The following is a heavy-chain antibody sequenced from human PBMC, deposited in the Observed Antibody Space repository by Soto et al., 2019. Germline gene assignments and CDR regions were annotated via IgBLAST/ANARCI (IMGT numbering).Heavy chain of an antibody. Sequence: PGGSLTLSCVASGFAFDQYWMHWVRQAAGKGLEWVSRISDDGARIDYADFVKGRFTIARDNAKNTLFLQMRSLRGEDTAVYYCTKRPPHSSTGTGDLWGRGALVTVSS. V-gene: IGHV3-74*01. CDR2: ISDDGARI. CDR3: TKRPPHSSTGTGDL. CDR1: GFAFDQYW. D-gene: IGHD1-1*01. J-gene: IGHJ5*02.